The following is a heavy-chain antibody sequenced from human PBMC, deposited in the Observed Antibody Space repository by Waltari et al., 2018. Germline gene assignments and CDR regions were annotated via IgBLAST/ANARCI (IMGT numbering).Heavy chain of an antibody. CDR2: IRHDASNK. CDR3: QFVHWNGDFDF. CDR1: GFPSTSYA. Sequence: QVQVVESGGGVVRSVGSLRLSCAASGFPSTSYAMHWVRQAPGKGLEWIAFIRHDASNKFYVDSVKGRFTISRDVSSHTLYLQMDRLRSEDTAVYFCQFVHWNGDFDFWGQGTLVTVSS. J-gene: IGHJ4*02. V-gene: IGHV3-30*02. D-gene: IGHD1-1*01.